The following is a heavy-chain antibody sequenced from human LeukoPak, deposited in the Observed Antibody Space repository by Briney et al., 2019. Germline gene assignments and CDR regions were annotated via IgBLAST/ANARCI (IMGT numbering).Heavy chain of an antibody. Sequence: SETLTLTCTVSGGSISSSSYYWGWIRQSPGKGLVWIGSAYYSGSPYYDPSLKSRVTISVDTSKNQFSLKQSSVTAPDPAYYYCASHSAEYDILTGYHSYNSFDPWGQGILVTVSS. V-gene: IGHV4-39*01. J-gene: IGHJ5*02. CDR1: GGSISSSSYY. D-gene: IGHD3-9*01. CDR2: AYYSGSP. CDR3: ASHSAEYDILTGYHSYNSFDP.